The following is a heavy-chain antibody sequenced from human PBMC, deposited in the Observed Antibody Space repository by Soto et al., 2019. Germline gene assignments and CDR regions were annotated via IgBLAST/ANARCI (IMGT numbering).Heavy chain of an antibody. J-gene: IGHJ6*02. CDR2: IYHSGST. D-gene: IGHD6-13*01. CDR1: GGSISSGGYS. Sequence: SETLSLTCAVSGGSISSGGYSWSWIRQPPGKGLEWIGYIYHSGSTYYNPSLKSRVTISVDRSKNQFSLKLSSVTAADTAVYYCARGRSGIAAAGIYYYYYGMDVWGQGTTVTVSS. CDR3: ARGRSGIAAAGIYYYYYGMDV. V-gene: IGHV4-30-2*01.